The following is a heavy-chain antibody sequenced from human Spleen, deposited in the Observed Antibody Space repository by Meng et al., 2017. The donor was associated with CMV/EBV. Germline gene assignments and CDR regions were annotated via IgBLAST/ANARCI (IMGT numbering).Heavy chain of an antibody. V-gene: IGHV3-23*01. D-gene: IGHD7-27*01. CDR1: GFTFSSYA. CDR2: ISDSGGST. J-gene: IGHJ4*02. CDR3: ATDPSPWRELGY. Sequence: ETLSLTCAASGFTFSSYAMSWVRQAPGKGLEWISVISDSGGSTYYADSVKGRFTISRDNSKNTLYLQMNSLRAEDTAVYYCATDPSPWRELGYWGQGTLVTVSS.